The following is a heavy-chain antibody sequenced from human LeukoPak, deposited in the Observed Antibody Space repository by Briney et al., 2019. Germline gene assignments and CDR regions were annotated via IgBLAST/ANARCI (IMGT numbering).Heavy chain of an antibody. CDR2: ISAYNGNT. J-gene: IGHJ6*02. V-gene: IGHV1-18*01. D-gene: IGHD2-15*01. Sequence: GASVKVSCKASGDTFTSYGISWVRQAPGQGLEWMGWISAYNGNTNYAQKLQGRVTMTTDTSTSTAYMELRSLRSDDTAVYYCARDKYCSGGSCYSDYYYYYGMDVWGQGTTVTVSS. CDR1: GDTFTSYG. CDR3: ARDKYCSGGSCYSDYYYYYGMDV.